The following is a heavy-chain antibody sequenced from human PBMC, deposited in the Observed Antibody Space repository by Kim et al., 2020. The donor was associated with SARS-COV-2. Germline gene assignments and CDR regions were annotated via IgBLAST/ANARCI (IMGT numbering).Heavy chain of an antibody. Sequence: SETLSLTCTVSGYSISSGYYWGWIRQPPGKGLEWIGSIYHSGSTYYNPSLKSRVTISVDTSKNQFSLKLSSVTAADTAVYYCARDNDYSNPYYYYGMDV. D-gene: IGHD4-4*01. CDR1: GYSISSGYY. J-gene: IGHJ6*01. V-gene: IGHV4-38-2*02. CDR3: ARDNDYSNPYYYYGMDV. CDR2: IYHSGST.